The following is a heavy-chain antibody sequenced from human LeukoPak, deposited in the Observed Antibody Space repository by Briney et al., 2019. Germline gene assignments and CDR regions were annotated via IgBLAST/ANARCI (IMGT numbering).Heavy chain of an antibody. CDR3: ARGHTAVTRHFDF. CDR2: ISSGSSAI. J-gene: IGHJ4*02. CDR1: GFTFTTYS. D-gene: IGHD4-17*01. V-gene: IGHV3-21*01. Sequence: GGPLRLSCEASGFTFTTYSMTWVRQAPGEGLEWVSIISSGSSAIFSADALKGRFTISRDDAKNLLYLDMNSLRAEDTAVYYCARGHTAVTRHFDFWGQGTLVTVSS.